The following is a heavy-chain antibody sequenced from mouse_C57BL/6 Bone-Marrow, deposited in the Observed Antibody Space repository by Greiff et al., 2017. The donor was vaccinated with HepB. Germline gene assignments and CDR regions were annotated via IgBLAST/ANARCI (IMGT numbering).Heavy chain of an antibody. Sequence: VQLQQSGAELVRPGASVKLSCTASGFNIKDDYMHWVKQRPEQGLEWIGWLDPENGDTEYASKFQGKATITADTSSNTAYLQLSSLTSEDTAVYYCTTYDYDGAYWGQGTLVTVSA. CDR3: TTYDYDGAY. D-gene: IGHD2-4*01. V-gene: IGHV14-4*01. CDR2: LDPENGDT. J-gene: IGHJ3*01. CDR1: GFNIKDDY.